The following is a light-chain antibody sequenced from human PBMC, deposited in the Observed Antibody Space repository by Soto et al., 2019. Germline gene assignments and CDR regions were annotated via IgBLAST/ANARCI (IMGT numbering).Light chain of an antibody. CDR1: SSNIGSNS. V-gene: IGLV1-44*01. Sequence: QSVLTQPPSASGTPGQRVTISCSGSSSNIGSNSVNWYQQLPGAAPKLLIYSNNQRPSGVPDRFSGSKSCTSASLAISGLQSEDEADYYCAAWDDSLNGREVFGTGTKVTVL. J-gene: IGLJ1*01. CDR2: SNN. CDR3: AAWDDSLNGREV.